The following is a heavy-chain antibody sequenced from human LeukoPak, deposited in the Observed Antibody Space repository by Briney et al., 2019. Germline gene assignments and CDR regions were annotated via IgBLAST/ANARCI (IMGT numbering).Heavy chain of an antibody. D-gene: IGHD2-8*02. V-gene: IGHV3-23*01. CDR3: AKLVGSSPLDY. J-gene: IGHJ4*02. CDR1: GFTFSNYN. CDR2: ISNNGGDT. Sequence: GGSLRLSCAASGFTFSNYNMAWVRQAPGKGLEWVSAISNNGGDTYYADSVKGRFTISRDNSKSTLYLQMNSLSPEDTAVYHCAKLVGSSPLDYWGQGTLVTVSS.